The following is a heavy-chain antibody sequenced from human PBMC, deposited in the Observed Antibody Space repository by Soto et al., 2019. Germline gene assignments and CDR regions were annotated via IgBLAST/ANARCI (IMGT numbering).Heavy chain of an antibody. CDR3: ARDHYDSSGYAGAFDI. CDR1: GGTFSSYA. D-gene: IGHD3-22*01. CDR2: IIPIFGTA. V-gene: IGHV1-69*13. J-gene: IGHJ3*02. Sequence: SVKVSCKASGGTFSSYAISWVRQAPGQGLEWMGGIIPIFGTADYAQKFQGRVTITADESTSTAYMELRSLRSDDTAVYYCARDHYDSSGYAGAFDIWGQGTMVTGSS.